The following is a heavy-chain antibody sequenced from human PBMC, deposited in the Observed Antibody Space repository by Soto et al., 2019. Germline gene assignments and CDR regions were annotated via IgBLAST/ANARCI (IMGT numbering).Heavy chain of an antibody. Sequence: QVQLVQSGAEVKKPGSSVKVSCKASGGTFSSYTISWVRQAPGQGPEWMGRIIPIVGIANYAQKFEGRVTITADKSTSTAYMELSSLRSEDTAVYYCESRVGATHYWGQGTLDTVSS. CDR3: ESRVGATHY. D-gene: IGHD1-26*01. CDR1: GGTFSSYT. CDR2: IIPIVGIA. V-gene: IGHV1-69*02. J-gene: IGHJ4*02.